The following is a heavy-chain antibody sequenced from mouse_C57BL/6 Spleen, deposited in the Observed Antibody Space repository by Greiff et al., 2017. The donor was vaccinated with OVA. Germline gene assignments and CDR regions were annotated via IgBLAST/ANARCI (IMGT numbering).Heavy chain of an antibody. V-gene: IGHV5-16*01. CDR2: INYDGSST. J-gene: IGHJ3*01. D-gene: IGHD2-3*01. CDR3: ARGYDGYSWFAY. Sequence: EVQLVESEGGLVQPGSSMKLSCTASGFTFSDYYMAWVRQVPEKGLEWVANINYDGSSTYYLDSLKSRFIISRDNAKNILYLQMSSLKSEDTATYYCARGYDGYSWFAYWGQVTLVTVSA. CDR1: GFTFSDYY.